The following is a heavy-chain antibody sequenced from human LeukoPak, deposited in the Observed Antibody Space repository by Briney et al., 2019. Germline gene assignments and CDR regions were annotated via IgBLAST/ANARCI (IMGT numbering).Heavy chain of an antibody. V-gene: IGHV3-20*04. D-gene: IGHD6-19*01. J-gene: IGHJ4*02. CDR2: IKWDGSFI. Sequence: RPGGSLRLSCAASGFTFDDFAMGWVRQAPGKGPEWVSDIKWDGSFIRYADSVRGRFTISRDNAKNSLDLEMNSLGVEDTAFYYCARGRIAVTGPHYFDYWGQGTLVTVSS. CDR1: GFTFDDFA. CDR3: ARGRIAVTGPHYFDY.